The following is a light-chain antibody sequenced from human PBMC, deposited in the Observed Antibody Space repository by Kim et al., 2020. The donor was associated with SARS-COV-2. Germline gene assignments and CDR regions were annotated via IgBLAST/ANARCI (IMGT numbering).Light chain of an antibody. J-gene: IGKJ4*01. CDR1: QDISFY. Sequence: ASVGDRVNLTCQASQDISFYLNWYQQRPGKAPKLLIFDASKLEPGVPSRFSGSGSGTDFNLIINSLQPEDFATYFCQQFESLPLTFGGGTKVDIK. CDR2: DAS. V-gene: IGKV1-33*01. CDR3: QQFESLPLT.